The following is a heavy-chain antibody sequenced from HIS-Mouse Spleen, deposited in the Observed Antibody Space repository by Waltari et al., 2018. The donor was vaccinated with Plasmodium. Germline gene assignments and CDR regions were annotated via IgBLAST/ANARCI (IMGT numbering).Heavy chain of an antibody. Sequence: QVQLVESGGGVVQPGRSLRLSCAASGFTFSSFGMPWSRQAPGKGLEWVAVIWYDGSNKYYADSVKGRFTISRDNSKNTLYLQMNSLRAEDTAVYYCAKVAQGTRDAFDIWGQGTMVTVSS. CDR1: GFTFSSFG. J-gene: IGHJ3*02. CDR3: AKVAQGTRDAFDI. V-gene: IGHV3-33*06. D-gene: IGHD2-8*01. CDR2: IWYDGSNK.